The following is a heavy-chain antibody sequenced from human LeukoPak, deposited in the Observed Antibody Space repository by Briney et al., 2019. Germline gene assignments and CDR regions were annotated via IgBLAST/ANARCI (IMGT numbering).Heavy chain of an antibody. D-gene: IGHD2-21*01. CDR2: TSSSDAGT. Sequence: GGSLRLSCAASGFTFSSYGTSWVRQTPGKGLEWVAATSSSDAGTYHADSVRGRYTISRDNSKNTLYLQMNSLRAEDAAVYFCAKAPVTSCRGAYCYPFDSWGQGTLVTVSS. J-gene: IGHJ4*02. CDR3: AKAPVTSCRGAYCYPFDS. V-gene: IGHV3-23*01. CDR1: GFTFSSYG.